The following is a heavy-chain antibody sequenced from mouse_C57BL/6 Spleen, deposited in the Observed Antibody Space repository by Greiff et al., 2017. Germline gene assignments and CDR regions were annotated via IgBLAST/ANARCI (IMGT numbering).Heavy chain of an antibody. J-gene: IGHJ1*03. Sequence: EVMLVESGGGLVQPGGSLKLSCAASGFTFSDYYMYWVRQTPEKRLEWVAYISNGGGSTYYPDTVKGRFTISRDNAKNTLYLQMSRLKSEDTAMYYCARRSTGYFDVWGTGTTVTVSS. V-gene: IGHV5-12*01. D-gene: IGHD1-1*01. CDR3: ARRSTGYFDV. CDR2: ISNGGGST. CDR1: GFTFSDYY.